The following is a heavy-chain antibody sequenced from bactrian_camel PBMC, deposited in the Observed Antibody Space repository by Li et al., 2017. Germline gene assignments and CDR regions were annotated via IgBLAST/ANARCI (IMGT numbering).Heavy chain of an antibody. J-gene: IGHJ4*01. CDR1: GFTLDDSD. D-gene: IGHD2*01. Sequence: HVQLVESGGGSVRAGETLKLSCLFSGFTLDDSDMGWYRQIPGNECELIATIDSAGSTYYAESVKGRFTISLGNGKNTLYLQMNSLKTEDTAVYYCAADFLYYSGYELNRWGQGTQVTVS. CDR3: AADFLYYSGYELNR. V-gene: IGHV3S55*01. CDR2: IDSAGST.